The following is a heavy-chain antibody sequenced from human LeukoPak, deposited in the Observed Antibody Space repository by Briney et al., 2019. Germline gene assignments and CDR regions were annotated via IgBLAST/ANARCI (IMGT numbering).Heavy chain of an antibody. CDR1: GGSISSYY. CDR3: ASGGSGWVFDY. V-gene: IGHV4-59*01. D-gene: IGHD6-19*01. Sequence: SETLSLTCTVSGGSISSYYWSWIRQPPGKGLEWIGYIYYIGNTSYNPSLKSRVTISADASKNQFSLKLNSVTAADTAVYYCASGGSGWVFDYWGQGTLVTVSS. J-gene: IGHJ4*02. CDR2: IYYIGNT.